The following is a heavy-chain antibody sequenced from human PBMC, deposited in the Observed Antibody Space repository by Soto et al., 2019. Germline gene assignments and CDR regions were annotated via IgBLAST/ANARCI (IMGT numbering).Heavy chain of an antibody. D-gene: IGHD6-13*01. CDR2: ISAYNGNT. CDR3: ARAYSSSWYLMGSSYGWFDP. CDR1: GYTFTSYG. Sequence: QVQLVQSGAEVKKPGASVKVSCKASGYTFTSYGISWVRQDPGQGLEWMGWISAYNGNTNYAQKLQGRVTMTTDTSTSTAYMERRSLRSDDTAVYYCARAYSSSWYLMGSSYGWFDPWGQGTLVTVSA. V-gene: IGHV1-18*01. J-gene: IGHJ5*02.